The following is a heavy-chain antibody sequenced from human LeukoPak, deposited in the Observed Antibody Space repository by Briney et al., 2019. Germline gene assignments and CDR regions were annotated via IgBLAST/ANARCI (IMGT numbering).Heavy chain of an antibody. CDR3: ARNFSPDFDY. CDR1: GDSVSSSTSA. D-gene: IGHD1-14*01. Sequence: SQTLSLTCAISGDSVSSSTSAWSWIRQSPSRDLEWLGRTYFRSKWIHDYALSVRGRITINPDTSRSQVSLQLNSMTPEDTAIYYCARNFSPDFDYWGQGTLVTVSS. V-gene: IGHV6-1*01. CDR2: TYFRSKWIH. J-gene: IGHJ4*02.